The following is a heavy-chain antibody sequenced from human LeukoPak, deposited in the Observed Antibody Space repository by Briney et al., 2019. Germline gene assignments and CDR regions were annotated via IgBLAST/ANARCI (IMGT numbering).Heavy chain of an antibody. D-gene: IGHD3-3*01. CDR2: IKQDGSEK. CDR3: AREKIITTQNHYYGMDV. CDR1: GFTFSSYW. V-gene: IGHV3-7*03. Sequence: GGSLRPSCAASGFTFSSYWMSWVRQAPGKGLEWVANIKQDGSEKYYVDSVKGRFTISRDNAKNSLYLQMNSLRAEDTAVYYCAREKIITTQNHYYGMDVWGQGTTVTVSS. J-gene: IGHJ6*02.